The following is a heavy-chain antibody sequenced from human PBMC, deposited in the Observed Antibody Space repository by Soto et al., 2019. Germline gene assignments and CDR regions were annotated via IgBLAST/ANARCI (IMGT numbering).Heavy chain of an antibody. CDR2: IRNQPQSYST. CDR3: ADVTWGSEYLP. CDR1: GFALSDHY. Sequence: EVQLVGSGGDLVQPGGSLRLSCVASGFALSDHYMDWVRQAPGKGMEWLRLIRNQPQSYSTDYAESVKGRFTISRDDSTHSLYLQMNILTTEDTAIYYCADVTWGSEYLPWGQGNLVSVYS. V-gene: IGHV3-72*01. J-gene: IGHJ4*02. D-gene: IGHD3-10*01.